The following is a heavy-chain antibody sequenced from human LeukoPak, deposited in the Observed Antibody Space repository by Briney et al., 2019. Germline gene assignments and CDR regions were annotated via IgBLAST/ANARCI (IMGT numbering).Heavy chain of an antibody. Sequence: ASVKVSCKASGYTFTSYGISWVRQAPGQGLEWMGWISAYNGNTNYAQKLQGRVTMTTDTSTSTGYMELRSLRSDDTAVYYCARDPSSRGNFDYWGQGTLVTVSS. CDR2: ISAYNGNT. J-gene: IGHJ4*02. V-gene: IGHV1-18*01. CDR3: ARDPSSRGNFDY. CDR1: GYTFTSYG. D-gene: IGHD5-24*01.